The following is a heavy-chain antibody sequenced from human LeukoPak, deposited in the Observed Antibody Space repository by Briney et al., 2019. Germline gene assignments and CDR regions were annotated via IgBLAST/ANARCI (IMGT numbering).Heavy chain of an antibody. D-gene: IGHD1-14*01. V-gene: IGHV3-74*01. Sequence: GGSLRLSCAASGFPLSSYWMRWVRHVPGKGLVWVSRINSDGSSTSYADSGKGRFTISRDNAKNTLYVKMNSLRAEDTAVYYCSTGSAHAFDIWGRGTMVTVSS. J-gene: IGHJ3*02. CDR1: GFPLSSYW. CDR3: STGSAHAFDI. CDR2: INSDGSST.